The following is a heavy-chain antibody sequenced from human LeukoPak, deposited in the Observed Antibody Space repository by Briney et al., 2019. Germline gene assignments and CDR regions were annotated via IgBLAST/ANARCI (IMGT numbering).Heavy chain of an antibody. J-gene: IGHJ6*03. Sequence: SETLSLTCAVYGGSFSGYYWSWIRQPPGKGLEWIGEINHSGSTNYNPSLKSRVTISVDTSKNQFSLKLSSVTAADSAVYYCARHQSVTRYYYYYYYMDVWGKGTTVTISS. CDR2: INHSGST. CDR1: GGSFSGYY. CDR3: ARHQSVTRYYYYYYYMDV. V-gene: IGHV4-34*01. D-gene: IGHD4-17*01.